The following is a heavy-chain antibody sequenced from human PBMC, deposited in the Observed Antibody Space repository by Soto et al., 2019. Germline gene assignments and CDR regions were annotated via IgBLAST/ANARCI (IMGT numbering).Heavy chain of an antibody. J-gene: IGHJ4*02. CDR1: GGSIRSGSHN. D-gene: IGHD6-19*01. V-gene: IGHV4-39*01. CDR3: ARHEGYSSVWIDS. CDR2: IYYSGST. Sequence: QLQESGPSLVKPSETLSLICTVSGGSIRSGSHNWAWIRQPPGKGLEWIGSIYYSGSTYYNPPLESRVAMSVDTAKNQFSLRLNSMTAADTAMYYCARHEGYSSVWIDSWGQGTLVTVSS.